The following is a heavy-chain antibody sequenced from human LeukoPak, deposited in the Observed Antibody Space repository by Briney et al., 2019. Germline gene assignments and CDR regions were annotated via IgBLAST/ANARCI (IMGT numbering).Heavy chain of an antibody. V-gene: IGHV1-8*01. D-gene: IGHD2-15*01. CDR1: GYTFTSYD. Sequence: ASVKVSCKASGYTFTSYDINWGRQATGQGLEWMGRMNPNSGNTGYAQKFQGRVTMTRNTSISTACMELRSLRSEDTAVYYCARFNWDILHYYYGMDVWGQGTTVNVSS. CDR3: ARFNWDILHYYYGMDV. CDR2: MNPNSGNT. J-gene: IGHJ6*02.